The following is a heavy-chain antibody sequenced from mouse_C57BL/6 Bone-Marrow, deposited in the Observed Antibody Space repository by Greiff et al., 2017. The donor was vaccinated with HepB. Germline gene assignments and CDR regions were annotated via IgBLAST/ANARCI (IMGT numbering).Heavy chain of an antibody. CDR3: ARGDYGSSYGWYFDV. D-gene: IGHD1-1*01. J-gene: IGHJ1*03. Sequence: VKVVESGPGLVAPSQTLSITCTVSGFSLTSYAISWVRQTPGKGLEWLGVIWTGVGTNYNTAIKYRLSISKDNSKSDIFLKMNSLQTDDTARYYCARGDYGSSYGWYFDVWGTGTTVTVSS. CDR2: IWTGVGT. CDR1: GFSLTSYA. V-gene: IGHV2-9-1*01.